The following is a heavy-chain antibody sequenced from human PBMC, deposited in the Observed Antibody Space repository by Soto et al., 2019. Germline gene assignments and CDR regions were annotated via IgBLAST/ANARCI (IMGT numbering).Heavy chain of an antibody. CDR3: ARVGYDLPYYYYYYGMDV. CDR2: IYSGGST. V-gene: IGHV3-53*01. D-gene: IGHD3-3*01. Sequence: PGGSLRLSCAASGFTVSSNYMSWVRQAPGKGLEWVSVIYSGGSTYYADSVKGRFTISRDNSKNTLYLQMNSLRAEDTAVYYCARVGYDLPYYYYYYGMDVWGQGTTVTVSS. CDR1: GFTVSSNY. J-gene: IGHJ6*02.